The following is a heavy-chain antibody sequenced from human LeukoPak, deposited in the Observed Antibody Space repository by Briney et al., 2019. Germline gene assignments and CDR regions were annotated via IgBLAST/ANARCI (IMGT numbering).Heavy chain of an antibody. J-gene: IGHJ3*02. CDR2: ISYDGSNK. V-gene: IGHV3-30*03. Sequence: PGGSLRLSCAASGFTFSSYGMHWVRQAPGKGLEWVAVISYDGSNKYYADSVKGRFTISRDNSKNTLYLQMNSLRADDTAVYYCASPVLDDILTDDAFDIWGQGTMVTVSS. CDR1: GFTFSSYG. CDR3: ASPVLDDILTDDAFDI. D-gene: IGHD3-9*01.